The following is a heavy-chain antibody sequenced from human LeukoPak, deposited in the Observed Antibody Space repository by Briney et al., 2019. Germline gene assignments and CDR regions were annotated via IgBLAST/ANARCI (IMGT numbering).Heavy chain of an antibody. J-gene: IGHJ4*02. V-gene: IGHV3-30*04. Sequence: GGSLRLSCAASGFTFSSYAMHWVRQAPGKGLEWVAVISYDGSNKYYADSVKGRFTISRDNSKNTLYLQMNGLRAEDTAVYYCAREWTTYYNDSSGYYPGGWGQGTLVTVPP. CDR2: ISYDGSNK. CDR1: GFTFSSYA. D-gene: IGHD3-22*01. CDR3: AREWTTYYNDSSGYYPGG.